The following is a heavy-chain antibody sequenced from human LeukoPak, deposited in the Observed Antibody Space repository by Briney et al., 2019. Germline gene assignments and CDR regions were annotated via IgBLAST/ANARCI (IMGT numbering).Heavy chain of an antibody. D-gene: IGHD1-26*01. CDR2: IYSGGST. Sequence: PGGSLRLSCAASGFTVSSNYMSWVRQAPGKGLEWVSVIYSGGSTYYADSVKGRFTISRDNSKNTLYLQMNSLRAEDTAVYYCAGEMRGADDAFDIWGQGTMVTVSS. J-gene: IGHJ3*02. CDR3: AGEMRGADDAFDI. V-gene: IGHV3-53*01. CDR1: GFTVSSNY.